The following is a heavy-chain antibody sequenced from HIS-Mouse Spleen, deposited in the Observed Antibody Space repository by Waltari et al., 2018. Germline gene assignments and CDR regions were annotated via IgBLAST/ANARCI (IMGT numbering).Heavy chain of an antibody. CDR2: ISYDGSNK. V-gene: IGHV3-30-3*01. J-gene: IGHJ4*02. CDR1: GFTCSSSA. D-gene: IGHD4-17*01. CDR3: ARDDYGDYAY. Sequence: QVQLVESGGGVVQPGWSLRLSGAASGFTCSSSAMHWGRQAPGKGLEWVAVISYDGSNKYYADSVKGRFTISRDNSKNTLYLQMNSLRAEDTAVYYCARDDYGDYAYWGQGTLVTVSS.